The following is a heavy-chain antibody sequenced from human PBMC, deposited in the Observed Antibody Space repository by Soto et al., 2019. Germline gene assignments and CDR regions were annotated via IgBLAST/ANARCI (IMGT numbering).Heavy chain of an antibody. CDR2: INAGNGNT. D-gene: IGHD3-10*01. CDR1: GYTFTSYA. Sequence: GASVKVSCKASGYTFTSYAMHWVRQAPGQRLEWMGWINAGNGNTKYSQKFQGRVTITRDTSASTAYMELSSLRSEDTAVYYCAREGGVLLWFGETSYYYGMDVWGQGTTVTVSS. J-gene: IGHJ6*02. CDR3: AREGGVLLWFGETSYYYGMDV. V-gene: IGHV1-3*01.